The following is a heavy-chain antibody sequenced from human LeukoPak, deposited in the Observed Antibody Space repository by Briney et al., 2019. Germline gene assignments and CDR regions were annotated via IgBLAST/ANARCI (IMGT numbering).Heavy chain of an antibody. CDR1: GGSFSGYY. Sequence: PSETLSLTCAVYGGSFSGYYWSWIRQPPGKGLEWIGEINHSGSTNYNPSLKSRVTISVDTSKNQFSLKLTSVTAADTAIFYCARGLGQLDSWGQGTLVTVSS. CDR3: ARGLGQLDS. J-gene: IGHJ4*02. D-gene: IGHD2-2*01. CDR2: INHSGST. V-gene: IGHV4-34*01.